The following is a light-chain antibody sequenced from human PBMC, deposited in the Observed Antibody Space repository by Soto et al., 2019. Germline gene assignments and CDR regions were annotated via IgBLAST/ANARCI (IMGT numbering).Light chain of an antibody. CDR3: QQRSNWPRT. CDR1: QSISRN. J-gene: IGKJ1*01. Sequence: DIVMTQSPGTLSVSPGERVTLACRASQSISRNVAWYQQKPGQPPRLLIYAASTRATGVPARFIGGGSGTEFTLTISSLQSEDFAVYYCQQRSNWPRTFGQGTKVDIK. V-gene: IGKV3-15*01. CDR2: AAS.